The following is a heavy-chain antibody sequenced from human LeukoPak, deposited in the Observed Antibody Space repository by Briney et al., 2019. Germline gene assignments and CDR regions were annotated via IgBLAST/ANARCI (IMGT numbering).Heavy chain of an antibody. V-gene: IGHV3-33*06. Sequence: AGGSLRLSCAASGFTFSSSAMHWVRQAPGKGLEWVAVIWYDGSNKYYADSVKGRFTISRDNSKNTLYLQMNSLRAEDMAVYYCAKSYYDSSGYDYFDYWGQGTLVTVSS. CDR3: AKSYYDSSGYDYFDY. CDR2: IWYDGSNK. CDR1: GFTFSSSA. D-gene: IGHD3-22*01. J-gene: IGHJ4*02.